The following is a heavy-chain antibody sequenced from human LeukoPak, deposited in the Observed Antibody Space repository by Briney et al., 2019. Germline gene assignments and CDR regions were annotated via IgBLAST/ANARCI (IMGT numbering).Heavy chain of an antibody. D-gene: IGHD6-13*01. J-gene: IGHJ3*02. CDR2: IYHSGST. Sequence: SETLSLTCTVSGDSITGFYWNWIRQPPGKGLEWIGEIYHSGSTNYNPSLKSRVTISVDKSKNQFSLKLSSVTAADTAVYYCARDRGIAAAAGAFDIWGQGTMVTVSS. CDR1: GDSITGFY. CDR3: ARDRGIAAAAGAFDI. V-gene: IGHV4-59*12.